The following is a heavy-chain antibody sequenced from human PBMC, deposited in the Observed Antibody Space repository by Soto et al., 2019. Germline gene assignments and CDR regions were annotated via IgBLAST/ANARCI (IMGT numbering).Heavy chain of an antibody. Sequence: QVQLVESGGGVVQPGRSLRLSCAASGFTLSRYGMHWVRQAPGKGLEWVAVISYDGSNKYYADSVKGRFTISRDNSKNTLYLQMNSLRAEDTAVYYCAKEIKASIAVAGSDYWGQGTLVTVSS. V-gene: IGHV3-30*18. CDR2: ISYDGSNK. CDR3: AKEIKASIAVAGSDY. D-gene: IGHD6-19*01. CDR1: GFTLSRYG. J-gene: IGHJ4*02.